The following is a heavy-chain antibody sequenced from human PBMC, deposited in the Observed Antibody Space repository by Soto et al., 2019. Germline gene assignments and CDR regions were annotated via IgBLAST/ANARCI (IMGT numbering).Heavy chain of an antibody. D-gene: IGHD3-10*01. V-gene: IGHV4-31*03. J-gene: IGHJ4*02. CDR3: ASYGSGSYYFDY. CDR2: IYYSGST. CDR1: GGSISSGGYY. Sequence: TLSLTCTVAGGSISSGGYYWSWIRQHPGKGLEWIGYIYYSGSTYYNPSLKSRVTISVDTSKNQFSLKLSSVTAADTAVYYCASYGSGSYYFDYWGQGTLVTVSS.